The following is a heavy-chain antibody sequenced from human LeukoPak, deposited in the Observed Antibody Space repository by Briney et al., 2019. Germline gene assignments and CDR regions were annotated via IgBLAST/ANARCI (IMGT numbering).Heavy chain of an antibody. CDR3: ARVPYRLWFGESDAFDI. V-gene: IGHV1-46*01. D-gene: IGHD3-10*01. Sequence: ASVKVSYKASGYTFTSYYMHWVRQAPGQGLEWMGIINPSGGSTSHAQKFQGRVTITRDTSTSTVYMELSSLRSEDTAVYYCARVPYRLWFGESDAFDIWGQGTMVTVSS. CDR1: GYTFTSYY. J-gene: IGHJ3*02. CDR2: INPSGGST.